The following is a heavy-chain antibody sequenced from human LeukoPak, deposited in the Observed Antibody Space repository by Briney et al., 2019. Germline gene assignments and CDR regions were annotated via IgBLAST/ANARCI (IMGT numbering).Heavy chain of an antibody. CDR3: ARHDMRGVYCSSTSCPMDV. Sequence: ASVKVSCKASGYTFTSYGISWVRQAPGQGLEWMGWINTNTGNPTYAQGFTGRFVFSLDTSVSTAYLQISSLKAEDTAVYYCARHDMRGVYCSSTSCPMDVWGKGTTVTVSS. D-gene: IGHD2-2*01. J-gene: IGHJ6*04. CDR1: GYTFTSYG. V-gene: IGHV7-4-1*02. CDR2: INTNTGNP.